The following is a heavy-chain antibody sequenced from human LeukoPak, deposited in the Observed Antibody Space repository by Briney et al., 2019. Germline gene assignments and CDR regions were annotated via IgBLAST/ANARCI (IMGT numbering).Heavy chain of an antibody. V-gene: IGHV3-9*01. Sequence: GRSLRLSCAASGFTFDDYAMHWVRQAPGKGLEWVSGISWNSGSIGYADSVKGRFTISRDSAKSSLCLQMNSLRAEDTALYYCAKGPTYTYGYYFDYWGQGTLVTVSS. CDR3: AKGPTYTYGYYFDY. CDR1: GFTFDDYA. CDR2: ISWNSGSI. J-gene: IGHJ4*02. D-gene: IGHD5-18*01.